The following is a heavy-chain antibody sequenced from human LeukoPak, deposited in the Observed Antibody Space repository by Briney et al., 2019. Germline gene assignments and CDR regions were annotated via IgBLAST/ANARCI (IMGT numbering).Heavy chain of an antibody. CDR1: GVSISTYY. CDR2: IFYTGST. J-gene: IGHJ3*02. CDR3: ARSVEMATIKAFDI. Sequence: PSETLSPTCIVSGVSISTYYWSWIRQPPGKGLEGIGYIFYTGSTIYNPSLKSRVTISVDMSKNDFSLKLSSVTAADTAVYYCARSVEMATIKAFDIWGQGTMVTVS. D-gene: IGHD5-24*01. V-gene: IGHV4-59*01.